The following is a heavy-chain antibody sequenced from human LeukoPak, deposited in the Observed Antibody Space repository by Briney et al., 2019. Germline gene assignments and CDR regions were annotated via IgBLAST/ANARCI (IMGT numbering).Heavy chain of an antibody. J-gene: IGHJ6*02. CDR1: GGSISSGGYY. D-gene: IGHD6-13*01. CDR3: ARVAAGTYYYYGMDV. V-gene: IGHV4-31*03. Sequence: PSETLSLTCTVSGGSISSGGYYWSWIRPHPGKGLEWIGYIYYSGSTYYNPSLKSRVTISVDTSKNQFSLKLSSVTAADTAVYYCARVAAGTYYYYGMDVWGQGTTVTVSS. CDR2: IYYSGST.